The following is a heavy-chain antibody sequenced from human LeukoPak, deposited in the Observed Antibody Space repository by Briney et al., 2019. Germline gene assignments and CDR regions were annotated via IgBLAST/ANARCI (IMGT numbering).Heavy chain of an antibody. CDR1: GGSLSSYY. D-gene: IGHD3-22*01. Sequence: SETLSLTCTVSGGSLSSYYWSWIRQPPGKGLQWIGYIYYSGSTNHNPSLKSRVTISVDTSKSQFSLKLTSVTAADTAVYYCARWASYYYDSSGYYYFDYWGQGTLFTVSS. CDR3: ARWASYYYDSSGYYYFDY. CDR2: IYYSGST. V-gene: IGHV4-59*01. J-gene: IGHJ4*02.